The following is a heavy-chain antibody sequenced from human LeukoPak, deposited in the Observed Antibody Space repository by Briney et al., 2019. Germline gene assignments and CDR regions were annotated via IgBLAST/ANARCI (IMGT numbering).Heavy chain of an antibody. V-gene: IGHV1-69*05. Sequence: SVKVSCKASGGTFSSYAISWLRQAPGQGLEWMGGIIPIFGTANYAQKFQGRVTITTDESTSTAYMELSSLRSEDTAVYYCARVLYYYDSSGYLLDYWGQGTLVTVSS. CDR1: GGTFSSYA. D-gene: IGHD3-22*01. CDR2: IIPIFGTA. CDR3: ARVLYYYDSSGYLLDY. J-gene: IGHJ4*02.